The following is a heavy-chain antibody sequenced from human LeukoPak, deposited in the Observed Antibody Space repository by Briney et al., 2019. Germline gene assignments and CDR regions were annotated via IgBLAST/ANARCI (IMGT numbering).Heavy chain of an antibody. CDR3: ARGGAARLHFQN. J-gene: IGHJ1*01. D-gene: IGHD6-6*01. Sequence: SETLSLTCTVSGGSTSTYYWNWIRQPPGKGLEWIGYIYHSGGTNYNPSLQSRVTISVDTSKNQFSLNLNSVTAADTAVYYCARGGAARLHFQNWGQGTLVTVSS. CDR2: IYHSGGT. CDR1: GGSTSTYY. V-gene: IGHV4-59*01.